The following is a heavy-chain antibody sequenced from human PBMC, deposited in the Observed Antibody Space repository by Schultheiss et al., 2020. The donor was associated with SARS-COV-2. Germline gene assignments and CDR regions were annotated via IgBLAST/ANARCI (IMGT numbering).Heavy chain of an antibody. J-gene: IGHJ5*02. V-gene: IGHV4-34*01. CDR2: INHSGST. CDR3: ARELVAAAARNWFDP. CDR1: GGSFSGYY. D-gene: IGHD6-13*01. Sequence: SETLSLTCAVYGGSFSGYYWSWIRQPPGKGLEWIGEINHSGSTNYNPSLKSRVTISVDTSKNQFSLKLSSVTAADTAVYYCARELVAAAARNWFDPWGQGTLVTVSS.